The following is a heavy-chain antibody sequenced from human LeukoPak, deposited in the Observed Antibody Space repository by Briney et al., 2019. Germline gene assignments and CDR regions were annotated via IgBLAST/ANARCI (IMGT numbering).Heavy chain of an antibody. CDR2: INHSGST. V-gene: IGHV4-61*10. D-gene: IGHD3-3*01. J-gene: IGHJ6*03. Sequence: PSETLSLTCTVSGGSISSGSYYWSWIRQPAGKGLEWIGEINHSGSTNYNPSLKSRVTISVDTSKNQFSLKLSSVTAADTAVYYCASMDYDFWSGYSYYMDVWGKGTTVTVSS. CDR1: GGSISSGSYY. CDR3: ASMDYDFWSGYSYYMDV.